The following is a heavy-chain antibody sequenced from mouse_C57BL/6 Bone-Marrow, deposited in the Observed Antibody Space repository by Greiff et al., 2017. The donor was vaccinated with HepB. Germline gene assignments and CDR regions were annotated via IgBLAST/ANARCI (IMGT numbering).Heavy chain of an antibody. J-gene: IGHJ1*03. Sequence: VHLVESGPELVKPGASVKISCKASGYAFSSSWMNWVKQRPGKGLEWIGRIYPGDGDTNYNGKFKGKATLTADKSSSTAYMQLSSLTSEDSAVYFCARSGDYGSSHWYFDVWGTGTTVTVSS. V-gene: IGHV1-82*01. CDR2: IYPGDGDT. D-gene: IGHD1-1*01. CDR3: ARSGDYGSSHWYFDV. CDR1: GYAFSSSW.